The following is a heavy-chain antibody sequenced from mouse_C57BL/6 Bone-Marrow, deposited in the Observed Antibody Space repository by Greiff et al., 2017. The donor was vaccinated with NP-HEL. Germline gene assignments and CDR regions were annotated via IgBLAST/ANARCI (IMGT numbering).Heavy chain of an antibody. J-gene: IGHJ3*01. Sequence: QVQLKESGPELVKPGASVKISCKASGYAFSSSWMNWVKQRPGKGLEWIGRIYPGDGDTNYNGKFEGKATLTADKSSSTAYMQLSSLTSEDSAVYFCFPSELGFAYWGQGTLVTVSA. D-gene: IGHD6-1*01. CDR1: GYAFSSSW. V-gene: IGHV1-82*01. CDR2: IYPGDGDT. CDR3: FPSELGFAY.